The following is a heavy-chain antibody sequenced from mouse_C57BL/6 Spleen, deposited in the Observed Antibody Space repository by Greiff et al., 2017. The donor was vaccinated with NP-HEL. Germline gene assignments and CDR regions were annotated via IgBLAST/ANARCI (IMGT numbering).Heavy chain of an antibody. Sequence: VQLVESGAELARPGASVKLSCKASGYTFTSYGISWVKQRTGQGLEWIGEIYPRSGNTYYNEKFKGKATLTADKSSSTAYMELRSLTSEDSAVYFCARSNYYGSSPPHWYFDVWGTGTTVTVSS. D-gene: IGHD1-1*01. J-gene: IGHJ1*03. CDR2: IYPRSGNT. CDR3: ARSNYYGSSPPHWYFDV. CDR1: GYTFTSYG. V-gene: IGHV1-81*01.